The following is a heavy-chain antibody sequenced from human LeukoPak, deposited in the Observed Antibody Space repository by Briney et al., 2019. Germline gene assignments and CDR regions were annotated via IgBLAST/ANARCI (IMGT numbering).Heavy chain of an antibody. CDR2: ISGSGGRT. Sequence: PGGSLRLSCAASGFTFSSYAMSWVRQAPGKGLEWVSAISGSGGRTYYADSVKGRFTISRDNSKNTLYLQMNSLRAEDTAVYYCAKAIYLSGWYYFDYWGQGTLVTVSS. V-gene: IGHV3-23*01. J-gene: IGHJ4*02. CDR3: AKAIYLSGWYYFDY. CDR1: GFTFSSYA. D-gene: IGHD6-19*01.